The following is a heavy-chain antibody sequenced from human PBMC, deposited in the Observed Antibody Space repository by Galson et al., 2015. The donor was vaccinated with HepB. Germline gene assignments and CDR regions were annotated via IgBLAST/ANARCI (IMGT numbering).Heavy chain of an antibody. J-gene: IGHJ4*02. V-gene: IGHV1-69*13. CDR1: GGTFSSYA. CDR2: IIPIFGTA. Sequence: SVKVSCKASGGTFSSYAISWVRQAPGQGLEWMGGIIPIFGTANYAQKFQGRVTITADESTSTAFMELSSLRSEDTAVYYCARDERGSYYRGDYWGQGTLVTVSS. D-gene: IGHD1-26*01. CDR3: ARDERGSYYRGDY.